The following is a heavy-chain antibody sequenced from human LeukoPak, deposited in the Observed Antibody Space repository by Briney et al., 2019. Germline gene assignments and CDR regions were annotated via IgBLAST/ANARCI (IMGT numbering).Heavy chain of an antibody. D-gene: IGHD3-16*01. V-gene: IGHV4-59*01. CDR2: HSGNS. Sequence: GSLRLSCAASGFTFSDYYMSWIRQAPGKGLEWIGHSGNSDYKPSLKSRITISTDTSNNHFSLNLVSVTAADTAVYYCATYYVGVGGRGYWGPGTLVTVSS. CDR1: GFTFSDYY. J-gene: IGHJ4*02. CDR3: ATYYVGVGGRGY.